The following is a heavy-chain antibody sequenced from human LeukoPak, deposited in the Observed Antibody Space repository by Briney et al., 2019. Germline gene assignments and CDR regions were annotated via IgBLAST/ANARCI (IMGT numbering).Heavy chain of an antibody. J-gene: IGHJ4*02. CDR2: IIPIFDTA. CDR3: ARDLLGSATSYSSGAWDY. Sequence: SVKVSCKASGGTFSNYAISWVRQAPRQGLEWMGGIIPIFDTADNAQKFQGRLTITADESTNTAYMELSSLRAEDTAVYYCARDLLGSATSYSSGAWDYWGQATLVTVSS. CDR1: GGTFSNYA. D-gene: IGHD3-9*01. V-gene: IGHV1-69*13.